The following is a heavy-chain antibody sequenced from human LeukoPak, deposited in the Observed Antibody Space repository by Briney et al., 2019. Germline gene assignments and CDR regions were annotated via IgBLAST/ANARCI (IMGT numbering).Heavy chain of an antibody. CDR1: GGSISSSSYY. V-gene: IGHV4-39*01. D-gene: IGHD3-10*01. CDR3: ARLFGGNFDY. Sequence: SETLSLTXTVSGGSISSSSYYWGWICQPPGKGLQWIGSIYYSGSTYYNPSLKSRVTISVDTSNNQFSLKLSSVTAADTAVYYCARLFGGNFDYWGQGTLVTVSS. CDR2: IYYSGST. J-gene: IGHJ4*02.